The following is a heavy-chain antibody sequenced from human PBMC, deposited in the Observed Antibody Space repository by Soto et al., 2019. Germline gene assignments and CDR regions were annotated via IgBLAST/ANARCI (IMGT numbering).Heavy chain of an antibody. J-gene: IGHJ5*02. V-gene: IGHV1-2*02. CDR2: INPNSGGT. D-gene: IGHD6-13*01. CDR1: GYTFTGYY. Sequence: GASVKVSCKASGYTFTGYYMHWVRQAPGQGLEWMGWINPNSGGTNYAQKFQGRVTMTRDTSISTAYMELSRLRSDDTAVYYCATGVFIAAAGNWFDPWGQGTLGTVSS. CDR3: ATGVFIAAAGNWFDP.